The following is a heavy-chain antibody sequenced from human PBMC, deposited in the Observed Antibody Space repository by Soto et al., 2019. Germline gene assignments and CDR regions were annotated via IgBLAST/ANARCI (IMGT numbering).Heavy chain of an antibody. D-gene: IGHD4-4*01. Sequence: QVQLEESGGGVVQPGRSLRLSCAASGFTFSHYGMHWVRQAPGKGLEWVAVISYDGNNEYYADSVKGRFTISRDNSKNTLYLQMKSLREEDTAIYFCVSGSNYAGGGGFWGQGTLVTVSS. CDR3: VSGSNYAGGGGF. J-gene: IGHJ4*02. CDR1: GFTFSHYG. CDR2: ISYDGNNE. V-gene: IGHV3-33*05.